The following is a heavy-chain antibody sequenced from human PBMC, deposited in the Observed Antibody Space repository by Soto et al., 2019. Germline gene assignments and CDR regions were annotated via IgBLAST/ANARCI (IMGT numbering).Heavy chain of an antibody. D-gene: IGHD6-19*01. CDR1: GFTFSTYW. J-gene: IGHJ6*02. Sequence: PGGSLRLSCAASGFTFSTYWMHWVRQAPGKGLVWVSRINSDGSSTTCADSVKGRFTISRDNAKNTLYLQMNGLRAEDTAEYYCARARPYSSVWSSYYGMDVWGQGTTVTVSS. V-gene: IGHV3-74*01. CDR2: INSDGSST. CDR3: ARARPYSSVWSSYYGMDV.